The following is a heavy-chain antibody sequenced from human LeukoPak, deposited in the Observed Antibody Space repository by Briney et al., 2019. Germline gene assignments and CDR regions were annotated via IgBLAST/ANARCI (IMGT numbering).Heavy chain of an antibody. J-gene: IGHJ4*02. CDR3: ARDLSSGWYLSSASYYFDY. D-gene: IGHD6-19*01. V-gene: IGHV3-48*03. CDR2: ISSSGSTV. Sequence: GGSLRLSCAASEFTFGNYEMTWVRQAPGKGLEWVSYISSSGSTVYYADSVKGRFTISRDNAKNSLYLQMNSLRAEDTAVYYCARDLSSGWYLSSASYYFDYWGQGTLVTVSS. CDR1: EFTFGNYE.